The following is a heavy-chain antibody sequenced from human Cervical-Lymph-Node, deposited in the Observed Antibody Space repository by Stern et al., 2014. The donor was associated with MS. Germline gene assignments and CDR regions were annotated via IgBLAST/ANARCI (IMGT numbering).Heavy chain of an antibody. V-gene: IGHV4-61*02. CDR3: AREWIYEVSWFDS. J-gene: IGHJ5*01. CDR1: GGSISSGSHY. Sequence: QVQLQESGPGLVKPSQTLSLTCTVSGGSISSGSHYWSWIRQPAGKGLEWVGRIYSTGRSASTPSLKGRFTMSVDPSKAQFPLGLRSVTAADTAMYYCAREWIYEVSWFDSWGQGSLVIVSS. CDR2: IYSTGRS. D-gene: IGHD5/OR15-5a*01.